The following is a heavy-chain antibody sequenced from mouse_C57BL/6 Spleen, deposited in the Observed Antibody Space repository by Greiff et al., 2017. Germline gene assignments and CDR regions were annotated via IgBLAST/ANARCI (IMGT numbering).Heavy chain of an antibody. D-gene: IGHD2-5*01. CDR3: ARAYYSNYGDY. J-gene: IGHJ2*01. CDR1: GYAFTNYL. CDR2: INPGSGGT. V-gene: IGHV1-54*01. Sequence: QVQLQQSGAELVRPGTSVKVSCKASGYAFTNYLIEWVKQRPGQGLEWIGVINPGSGGTNYNEKFKGKATLTADKPSSTAYMQLSSLTSEDSAVYFCARAYYSNYGDYWGQGTTLTVSS.